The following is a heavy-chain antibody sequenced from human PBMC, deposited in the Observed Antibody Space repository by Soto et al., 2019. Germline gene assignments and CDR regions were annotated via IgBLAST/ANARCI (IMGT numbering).Heavy chain of an antibody. CDR3: ARDLGXXATTHYFDY. CDR1: GFTFSSYW. J-gene: IGHJ4*02. D-gene: IGHD3-16*01. CDR2: INSDGSST. V-gene: IGHV3-74*01. Sequence: EVQLVESGGGLVQPGGSLRLSCAASGFTFSSYWMHWVRQAPGKGLVWVSRINSDGSSTSYADSVKGRFTISRDNAKNTLYLQMNSLRAEDTAVYYCARDLGXXATTHYFDYWGQGTLVTVSS.